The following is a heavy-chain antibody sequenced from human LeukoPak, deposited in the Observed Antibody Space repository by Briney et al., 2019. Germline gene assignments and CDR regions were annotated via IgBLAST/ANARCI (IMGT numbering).Heavy chain of an antibody. J-gene: IGHJ4*02. Sequence: SETLSFSCTVSGGSISSSSYYWGWIRQPPGKGLEWIGSIYYSGSTYYNPSLKSRVTISVDTSKNQLFLKLSSVTAADTAVYYCKVLDYWGQGTLVTVSS. CDR2: IYYSGST. V-gene: IGHV4-39*01. CDR1: GGSISSSSYY. D-gene: IGHD3-10*01. CDR3: KVLDY.